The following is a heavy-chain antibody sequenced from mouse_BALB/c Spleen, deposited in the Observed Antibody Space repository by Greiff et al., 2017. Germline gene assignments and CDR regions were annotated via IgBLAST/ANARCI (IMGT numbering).Heavy chain of an antibody. V-gene: IGHV5-6*01. CDR3: ARGPYGYSAWFAY. CDR1: GFTFSSYG. Sequence: EVQGVESGGDLVKPGGSLKLSCAASGFTFSSYGMSWVRQTPDKRLEWVATISSGGSYIYYPDSVKGRFTISRDNAKNTLYLQMSSLKSEDTAMYYCARGPYGYSAWFAYWGQGTLVTVSA. J-gene: IGHJ3*01. CDR2: ISSGGSYI. D-gene: IGHD2-2*01.